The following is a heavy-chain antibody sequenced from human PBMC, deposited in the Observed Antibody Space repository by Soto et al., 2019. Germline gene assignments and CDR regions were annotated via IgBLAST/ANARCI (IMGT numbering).Heavy chain of an antibody. J-gene: IGHJ3*02. CDR2: ISAYNGNT. V-gene: IGHV1-18*01. CDR1: GYTFTSYG. CDR3: ARDCSSTSCYRDTGPHDAFDI. D-gene: IGHD2-2*01. Sequence: GASVKVSCKASGYTFTSYGISWVRQAPGQGLEWMGWISAYNGNTNYAQKLQGRVTMTTDTSTSTAYMELRSLRSDDTAVYYCARDCSSTSCYRDTGPHDAFDIWGQGTMVTVSS.